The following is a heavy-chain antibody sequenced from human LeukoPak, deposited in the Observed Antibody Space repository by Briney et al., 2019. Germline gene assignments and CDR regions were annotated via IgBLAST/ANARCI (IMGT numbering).Heavy chain of an antibody. V-gene: IGHV1-2*02. Sequence: GASVKVSCKASGYTFTGYYMHWVRQAPGQGLEWMGWINPNSCGTNYAQNFQGRVTMTRDTYISTAYMELSRLRSDDTAVYYCASPRNNPTRIAAAADYYYYGMDVWGQGTTVTVSS. CDR2: INPNSCGT. J-gene: IGHJ6*02. D-gene: IGHD6-13*01. CDR3: ASPRNNPTRIAAAADYYYYGMDV. CDR1: GYTFTGYY.